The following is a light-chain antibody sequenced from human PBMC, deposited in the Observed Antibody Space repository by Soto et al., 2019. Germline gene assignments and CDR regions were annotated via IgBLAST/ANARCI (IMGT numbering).Light chain of an antibody. CDR2: GAS. Sequence: IVLTQSPCTLALSPGERATLSCRASQSVSNNYLAWYQQKPGQAPSLLIYGASNRATGIPDRFSGSGSGTDFTLTISRLEPEDFAVYYCQQYGSSPLTFGGGTKWIS. CDR3: QQYGSSPLT. CDR1: QSVSNNY. J-gene: IGKJ4*01. V-gene: IGKV3-20*01.